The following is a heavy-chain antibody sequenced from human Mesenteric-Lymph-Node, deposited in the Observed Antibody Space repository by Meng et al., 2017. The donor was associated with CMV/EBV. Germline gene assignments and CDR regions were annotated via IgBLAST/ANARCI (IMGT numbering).Heavy chain of an antibody. CDR1: GFTFNTYC. J-gene: IGHJ4*02. CDR3: ARQAIYYDFWSGYYTR. V-gene: IGHV3-7*01. D-gene: IGHD3-3*01. CDR2: INQDGSEK. Sequence: GESLKISCAASGFTFNTYCMTWVRQAPGKGLEWVANINQDGSEKYYVDPVKGRFTISRDNAKNSLYLQMNSLRAEDTAVYYCARQAIYYDFWSGYYTRWGQGTLVTVSS.